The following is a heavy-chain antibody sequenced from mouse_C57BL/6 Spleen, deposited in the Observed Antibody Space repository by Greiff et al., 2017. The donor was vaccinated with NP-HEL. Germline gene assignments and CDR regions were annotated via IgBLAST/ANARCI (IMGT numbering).Heavy chain of an antibody. V-gene: IGHV5-16*01. CDR2: INYDGSST. D-gene: IGHD1-1*01. J-gene: IGHJ4*01. Sequence: EVQLVESEGGLVQPGSSVKLSCTASGFTFSDYYMAWVRQVPEKGLEWVAHINYDGSSTYYLDSLKSRFIISRDNAKNILYLQMVSLKSEDTAAYYCSREGVLRGAMDYWGQGTSVTVSS. CDR3: SREGVLRGAMDY. CDR1: GFTFSDYY.